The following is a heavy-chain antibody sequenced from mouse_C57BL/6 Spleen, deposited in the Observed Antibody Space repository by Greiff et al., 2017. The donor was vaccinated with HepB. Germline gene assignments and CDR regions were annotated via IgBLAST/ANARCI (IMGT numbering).Heavy chain of an antibody. Sequence: VQLQQSGAELVRPGTSVKVSCKASGYAFTNYLIEWVKQRPGQGLEWIGVINPGSGGTNYNEKFKGKATLTADKSSSTAYMQLSSLTSEDSAVYFCARSPYYYGSGAYWGQGTLVTVSA. D-gene: IGHD1-1*01. CDR2: INPGSGGT. J-gene: IGHJ3*01. V-gene: IGHV1-54*01. CDR3: ARSPYYYGSGAY. CDR1: GYAFTNYL.